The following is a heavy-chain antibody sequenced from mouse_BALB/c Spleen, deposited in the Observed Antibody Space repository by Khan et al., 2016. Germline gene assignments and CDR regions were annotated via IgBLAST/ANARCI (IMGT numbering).Heavy chain of an antibody. Sequence: VQLQQSGPELEEPGASVKISCKASGYSFTGYNMNWVKQTNGKTLEWLGNIDPYYGSTSYNQNFKGKATLTVDKSSSTAYMQLKSLTSEDSAVYYCTRGDYYGSSSAWFTYWGQGTLVTVSA. J-gene: IGHJ3*01. V-gene: IGHV1-39*01. CDR2: IDPYYGST. CDR1: GYSFTGYN. CDR3: TRGDYYGSSSAWFTY. D-gene: IGHD1-1*01.